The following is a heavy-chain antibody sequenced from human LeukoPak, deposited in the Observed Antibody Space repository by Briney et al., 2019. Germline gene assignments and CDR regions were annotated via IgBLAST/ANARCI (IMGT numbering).Heavy chain of an antibody. CDR2: INSDGSST. Sequence: PGGSLRLSCAASGFTFSSYWMHWVRQAPGKGLVWVSRINSDGSSTSYADSVKGRFTISRDNAKNTLYLQMNSLRAEDTAVYYCARDPNLWFGELPHFDYWGQGTLVTVSS. CDR3: ARDPNLWFGELPHFDY. CDR1: GFTFSSYW. J-gene: IGHJ4*02. D-gene: IGHD3-10*01. V-gene: IGHV3-74*01.